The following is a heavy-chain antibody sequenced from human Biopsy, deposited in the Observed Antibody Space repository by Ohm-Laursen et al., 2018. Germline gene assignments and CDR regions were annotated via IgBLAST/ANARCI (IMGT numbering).Heavy chain of an antibody. Sequence: SETLSLTCPVYGGSFNGYFWSWIRQPPGKGLEWIGDITQSGSTNYSPSLKSRVTISVDTAKKQFSLSLRSATAADTAVYYCARVPLPGIGAAYQGRFLYGMDVWGQGTAVSVSS. CDR2: ITQSGST. CDR1: GGSFNGYF. CDR3: ARVPLPGIGAAYQGRFLYGMDV. D-gene: IGHD6-13*01. V-gene: IGHV4-34*01. J-gene: IGHJ6*02.